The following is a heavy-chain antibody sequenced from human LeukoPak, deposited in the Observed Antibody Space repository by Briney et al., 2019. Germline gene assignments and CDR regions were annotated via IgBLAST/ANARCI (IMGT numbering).Heavy chain of an antibody. V-gene: IGHV1-69*04. CDR1: GYTFTSYG. CDR3: ARDRAVTPDAFDI. CDR2: IIPILGIA. D-gene: IGHD4-17*01. J-gene: IGHJ3*02. Sequence: SVKVSCKASGYTFTSYGISWVRQAPGQGLEWMGRIIPILGIANYAQKFQGRVTITADKSTCTAYMELSSLRSEDTAVYYCARDRAVTPDAFDIWGQGTMVTVSS.